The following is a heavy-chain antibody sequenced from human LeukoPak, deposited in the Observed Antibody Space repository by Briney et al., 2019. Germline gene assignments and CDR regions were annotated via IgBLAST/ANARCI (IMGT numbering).Heavy chain of an antibody. CDR1: GGSISSGSYY. CDR2: IYTSGST. J-gene: IGHJ6*03. D-gene: IGHD3-3*01. CDR3: ARGTPTIFGVPLGNYYYMDV. V-gene: IGHV4-61*02. Sequence: SQTLSLTCTVSGGSISSGSYYWSWIRQPAGKGLEWIGRIYTSGSTNYNPSLKSRVTISVDTSKNQFSLKLSSVTAADTAVYYCARGTPTIFGVPLGNYYYMDVWGKGTTVTVSS.